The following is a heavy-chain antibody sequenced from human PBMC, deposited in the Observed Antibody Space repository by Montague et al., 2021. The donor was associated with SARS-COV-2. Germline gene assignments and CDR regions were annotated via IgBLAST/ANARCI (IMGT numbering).Heavy chain of an antibody. CDR1: GGSISSYY. D-gene: IGHD2-15*01. V-gene: IGHV4-59*01. CDR3: ARGDVVVVAANDYYYGMDV. J-gene: IGHJ6*02. Sequence: SETLSLTCTVSGGSISSYYWSWIRQPPGEGLEWIGYIYYSGSTNXNPSLKSRVTISVDTSKNQFSLKLSYVTAADTAVYYCARGDVVVVAANDYYYGMDVWGQGTTVTVSS. CDR2: IYYSGST.